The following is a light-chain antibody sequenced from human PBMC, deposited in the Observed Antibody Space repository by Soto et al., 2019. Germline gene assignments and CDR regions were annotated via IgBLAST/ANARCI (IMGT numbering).Light chain of an antibody. J-gene: IGLJ1*01. CDR3: SSYTSISTYV. Sequence: QSVLTQPASVSGSPGQSIAISCTGSSSDVGIYNYVSWYQQHPGKVPKLIIYEVTNRPSGVSNRFSGSKSGNTASLTISGLQAEDEADYYCSSYTSISTYVFGTGTKVTVL. CDR1: SSDVGIYNY. CDR2: EVT. V-gene: IGLV2-14*01.